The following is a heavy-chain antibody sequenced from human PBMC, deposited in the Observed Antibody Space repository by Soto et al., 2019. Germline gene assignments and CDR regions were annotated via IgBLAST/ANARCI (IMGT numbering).Heavy chain of an antibody. Sequence: QVQLQQWGAGLLKPSETLSLTCAVYGGSFSGYYWSWIRQPPGKGLGWIGEINHSGSTNYNPSLNSRATISVDTSKNQFSLKLSSVTAADTAVYYCARGDKGYYYYGMDVWGHGTTVTVSS. CDR3: ARGDKGYYYYGMDV. V-gene: IGHV4-34*01. CDR1: GGSFSGYY. J-gene: IGHJ6*02. CDR2: INHSGST.